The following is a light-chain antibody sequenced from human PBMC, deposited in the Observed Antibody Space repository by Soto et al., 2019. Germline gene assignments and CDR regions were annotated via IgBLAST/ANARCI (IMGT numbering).Light chain of an antibody. J-gene: IGKJ2*01. CDR1: QSVSSY. Sequence: EIVLTQSPATLSFSPGERATLSCRASQSVSSYLAWYQQKPGQSPRLLIYGASNRATGIPARFSGSGSGTDFALTITSLEPEDFAVYYCQQRGNWPLYTFGQGTKLEIK. CDR3: QQRGNWPLYT. V-gene: IGKV3-11*01. CDR2: GAS.